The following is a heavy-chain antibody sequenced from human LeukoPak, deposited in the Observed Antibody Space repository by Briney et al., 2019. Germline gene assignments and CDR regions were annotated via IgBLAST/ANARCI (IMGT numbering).Heavy chain of an antibody. Sequence: ASVKVSCKASGYTFTGYYMHWVRQAPGRGLEWMGWINPNSGGTNYAQKFQGRVTMTRDTSISTAYMELSRLRSDDTAVYYCARFTRFVSSGWSHDAFDIWGQGTMVTVSS. CDR1: GYTFTGYY. CDR3: ARFTRFVSSGWSHDAFDI. D-gene: IGHD6-19*01. CDR2: INPNSGGT. J-gene: IGHJ3*02. V-gene: IGHV1-2*02.